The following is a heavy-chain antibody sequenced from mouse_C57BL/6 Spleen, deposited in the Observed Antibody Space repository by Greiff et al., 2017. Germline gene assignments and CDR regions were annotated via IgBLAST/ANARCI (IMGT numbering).Heavy chain of an antibody. CDR2: ILPGSGST. D-gene: IGHD2-1*01. J-gene: IGHJ4*01. CDR3: ARLLYYGNYDYCAMDY. Sequence: VKLVESGAELMKPGASVKLSCKATGYTFTGYWIEWVKQRPGHGLEWIGEILPGSGSTNYNEKFKGKATFTADTSSNTAYMQLSSLTTEDSAIYYCARLLYYGNYDYCAMDYWGQGTSVTVSS. CDR1: GYTFTGYW. V-gene: IGHV1-9*01.